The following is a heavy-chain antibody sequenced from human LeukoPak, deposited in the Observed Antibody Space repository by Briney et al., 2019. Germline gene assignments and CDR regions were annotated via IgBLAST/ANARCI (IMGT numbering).Heavy chain of an antibody. CDR1: GYTFTGYY. CDR2: INPNSGGT. CDR3: ARDASPVRYYDSSGYADFDY. J-gene: IGHJ4*02. V-gene: IGHV1-2*06. D-gene: IGHD3-22*01. Sequence: GASVKVSCTASGYTFTGYYMHWVRQAPGQGLEWMGRINPNSGGTNYAQKFQGRVTMTRDTSISTAYMELSRLRSDDTAVYYCARDASPVRYYDSSGYADFDYWGQGTLVTVSS.